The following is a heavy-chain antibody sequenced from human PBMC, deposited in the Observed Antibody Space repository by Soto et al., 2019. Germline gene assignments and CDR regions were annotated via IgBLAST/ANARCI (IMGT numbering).Heavy chain of an antibody. Sequence: ASVKVSCKASGYTFTGYYMYWVRRAPGQGLEWMGWINPNSGGTNYAQKFQGWVTMTRDTSISTAYMELSRLRSDDTAVYYCARGPVRIGWFAPGGKGTLVTVSS. CDR1: GYTFTGYY. D-gene: IGHD2-15*01. CDR2: INPNSGGT. J-gene: IGHJ5*02. CDR3: ARGPVRIGWFAP. V-gene: IGHV1-2*04.